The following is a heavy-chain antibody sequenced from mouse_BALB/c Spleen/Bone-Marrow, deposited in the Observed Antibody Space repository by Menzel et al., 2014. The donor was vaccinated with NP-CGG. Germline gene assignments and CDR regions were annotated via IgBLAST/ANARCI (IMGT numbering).Heavy chain of an antibody. CDR2: ISSGSSTI. CDR3: ARSSYGYDRQAYFFDY. D-gene: IGHD2-2*01. Sequence: EVQVVESGGGLVQPGGSRKLSCAASGFTFSSFGMHWVRQAPEKGLEWVAYISSGSSTIYYADTVKGRFTISRDNPKNTLFLKMTSLRSEGTAMYYCARSSYGYDRQAYFFDYWGQGTTLTVSS. V-gene: IGHV5-17*02. J-gene: IGHJ2*01. CDR1: GFTFSSFG.